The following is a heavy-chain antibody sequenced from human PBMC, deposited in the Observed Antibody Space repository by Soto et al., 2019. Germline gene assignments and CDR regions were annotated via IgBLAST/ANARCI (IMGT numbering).Heavy chain of an antibody. D-gene: IGHD3-10*01. V-gene: IGHV3-21*01. Sequence: PGWSLRLSCAASGFTFSSYSMNWVRQAPGKGLEWVSSISSSSSYIYYADSVKGRFTISRDNAKNSLYLQMNSLRAEDTAVYYCARGGVSYGMDVWGQGTTVTVSS. CDR1: GFTFSSYS. CDR3: ARGGVSYGMDV. J-gene: IGHJ6*02. CDR2: ISSSSSYI.